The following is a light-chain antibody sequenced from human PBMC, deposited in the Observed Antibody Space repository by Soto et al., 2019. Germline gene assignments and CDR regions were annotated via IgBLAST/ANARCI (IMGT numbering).Light chain of an antibody. J-gene: IGKJ1*01. CDR3: MEGTHWPHK. CDR2: LGS. Sequence: MVVTRAGLALRVSRGEPASISCRSSQSLLHSNGLNYLDWYLQKPGQSPQLLIYLGSNRDSGVPDRFRVSGSGTDSTLKISRVEAEDVRVYSCMEGTHWPHKFGQGTKVDIK. V-gene: IGKV2-28*01. CDR1: QSLLHSNGLNY.